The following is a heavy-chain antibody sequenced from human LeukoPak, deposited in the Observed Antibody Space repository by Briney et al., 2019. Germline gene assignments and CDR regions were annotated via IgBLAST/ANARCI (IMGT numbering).Heavy chain of an antibody. Sequence: PGGSLRLSCAASGFTFSRYGMHWVRQAPGKGLEWVAVISYDGSNKYYADSVKGRFTISRDNSKNTLYLQMNSPRAEDTAVYYCAKGRGVYDFWSGYYTFDYWGQGTLVTVSS. J-gene: IGHJ4*02. CDR2: ISYDGSNK. D-gene: IGHD3-3*01. CDR1: GFTFSRYG. CDR3: AKGRGVYDFWSGYYTFDY. V-gene: IGHV3-30*18.